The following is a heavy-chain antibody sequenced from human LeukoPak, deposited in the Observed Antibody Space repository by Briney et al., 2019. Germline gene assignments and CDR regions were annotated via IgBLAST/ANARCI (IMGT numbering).Heavy chain of an antibody. V-gene: IGHV3-23*01. CDR3: AQGGVGATSAFDI. CDR1: GFTFSSYA. Sequence: GGSLRLSCAASGFTFSSYAMSWVRQAPGKGLEWVSAISGSGGSTYYADSVKGRFTISRDNSKNTLYLQMNSLRAEDTAVYYCAQGGVGATSAFDIWGQGTMVTVSS. J-gene: IGHJ3*02. D-gene: IGHD1-26*01. CDR2: ISGSGGST.